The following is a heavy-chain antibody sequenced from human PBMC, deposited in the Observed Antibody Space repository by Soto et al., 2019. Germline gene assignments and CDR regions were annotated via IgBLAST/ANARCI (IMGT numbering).Heavy chain of an antibody. CDR1: GGSFSGYY. CDR3: ARRKTYSSSWYIYYYYGMDV. Sequence: SETLSLTCAVYGGSFSGYYWSWIRQPPWKGLEWIGEINHSGSTNYNPSLKSRVTISVDTSKNQFSLKLSSVTAADTAVYYCARRKTYSSSWYIYYYYGMDVWGQGTTVTVSS. CDR2: INHSGST. D-gene: IGHD6-13*01. V-gene: IGHV4-34*01. J-gene: IGHJ6*02.